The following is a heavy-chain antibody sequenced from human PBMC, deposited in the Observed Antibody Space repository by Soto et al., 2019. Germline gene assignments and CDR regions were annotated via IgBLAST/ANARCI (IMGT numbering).Heavy chain of an antibody. CDR2: IIPIFGTA. CDR3: ARENDSGPLLLGYGMDV. Sequence: SVKVSCKASGGTFSSYAISWVRQAPGQGLEWMGGIIPIFGTANYAQKFQGRVTITADESTSTAYMELSSLRSEDTAVYYCARENDSGPLLLGYGMDVWGQGTTVTVSS. J-gene: IGHJ6*02. V-gene: IGHV1-69*13. D-gene: IGHD3-22*01. CDR1: GGTFSSYA.